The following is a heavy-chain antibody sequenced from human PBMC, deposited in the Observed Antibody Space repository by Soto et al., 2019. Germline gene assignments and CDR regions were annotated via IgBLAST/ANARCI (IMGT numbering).Heavy chain of an antibody. Sequence: SETLSLTCTVSGGSISSYYWSWIRQPPGKRLEWIGYIYYSGSTNYNLSLKSRVTISVDTSKNPFSLKLSSVTGGVTAVYYCARDNSYYYDSSGYYGDAFDIWGQGTMVTVSS. CDR1: GGSISSYY. J-gene: IGHJ3*02. CDR3: ARDNSYYYDSSGYYGDAFDI. CDR2: IYYSGST. D-gene: IGHD3-22*01. V-gene: IGHV4-59*01.